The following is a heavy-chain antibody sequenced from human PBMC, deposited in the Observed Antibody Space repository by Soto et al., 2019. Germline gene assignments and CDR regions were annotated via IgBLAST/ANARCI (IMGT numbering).Heavy chain of an antibody. V-gene: IGHV3-74*01. CDR2: IHSDGSST. J-gene: IGHJ3*01. CDR3: ARXXRGAFDL. CDR1: GFTFSYYW. D-gene: IGHD1-26*01. Sequence: EVQLVESGGGLVRPGGSLRLSCAASGFTFSYYWMHWVRQXPGKGLVWVSRIHSDGSSTTYADFVKGRFIISRDNARNXXXXXXXXXXXXXTAVYYCARXXRGAFDLWGQGTVVTVSS.